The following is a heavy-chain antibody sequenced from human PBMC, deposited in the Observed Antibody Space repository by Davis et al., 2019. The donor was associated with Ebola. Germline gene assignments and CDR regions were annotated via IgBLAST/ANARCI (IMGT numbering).Heavy chain of an antibody. CDR2: MNPNSGNT. CDR3: ARGTRSFDH. CDR1: GYTFTSYD. J-gene: IGHJ4*02. V-gene: IGHV1-8*01. Sequence: AALVKVSCKASGYTFTSYDINWVRQATGQGLEWMGWMNPNSGNTGYAQKFQDRITLTRSTSISTAYMDLSSLTSEDTAVYYCARGTRSFDHWGQGTLVSVSS.